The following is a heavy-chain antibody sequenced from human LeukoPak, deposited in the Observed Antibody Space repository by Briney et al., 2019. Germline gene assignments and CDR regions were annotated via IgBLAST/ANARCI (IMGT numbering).Heavy chain of an antibody. Sequence: SETLTLTCTVSGGSVSRYYWSWIRQSPGKGLEWIGYIYTSGRTDYNPSLKSRVTILVDTSKSQVLLILRSVTAADTAVCGGPAWAGTAFDFWSQGSLVTVSS. CDR3: PAWAGTAFDF. CDR2: IYTSGRT. J-gene: IGHJ4*02. V-gene: IGHV4-4*09. CDR1: GGSVSRYY. D-gene: IGHD6-19*01.